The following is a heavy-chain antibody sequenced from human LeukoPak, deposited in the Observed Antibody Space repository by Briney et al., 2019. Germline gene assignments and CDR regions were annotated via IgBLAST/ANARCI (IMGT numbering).Heavy chain of an antibody. CDR3: TRTPDGRNWFDP. CDR2: ISSDESST. V-gene: IGHV3-74*01. CDR1: GFTFSHHG. D-gene: IGHD1-14*01. Sequence: GGSLRLSCAASGFTFSHHGMHWVRQAPGKGLVWVSHISSDESSTTYADSVKGRFTISRDNRKNTLYLQMNSLRVEDTAMYYCTRTPDGRNWFDPWGQGTLVTVSS. J-gene: IGHJ5*02.